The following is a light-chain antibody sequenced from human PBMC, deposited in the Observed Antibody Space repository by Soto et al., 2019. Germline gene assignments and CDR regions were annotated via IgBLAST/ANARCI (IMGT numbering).Light chain of an antibody. CDR2: LNN. Sequence: QSVLTQPPSASGTPGQRVTISCSGSSSNIGSETVNWYQHLPGTAPKLLIYLNNQRPSGVPDRFSGSKSDTSASLAISGLQSEDEADYYCATWDVSLKRVVFGGGTKVTVL. CDR3: ATWDVSLKRVV. CDR1: SSNIGSET. J-gene: IGLJ2*01. V-gene: IGLV1-44*01.